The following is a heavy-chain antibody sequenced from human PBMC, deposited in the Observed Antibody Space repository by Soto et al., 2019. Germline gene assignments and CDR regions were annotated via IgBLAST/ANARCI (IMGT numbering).Heavy chain of an antibody. CDR2: IIPLFGTT. J-gene: IGHJ4*02. CDR3: ARDDDDNELHFDY. Sequence: VLLVQSGTEVKKPGSSVKVSCKASGDSFNSFGISWVRQAPGQGLEWMGGIIPLFGTTNYAQKFQGRVTITADESTSTAYMELSSLRSGDTAVYFCARDDDDNELHFDYWGQGTLVTVSS. D-gene: IGHD1-1*01. V-gene: IGHV1-69*01. CDR1: GDSFNSFG.